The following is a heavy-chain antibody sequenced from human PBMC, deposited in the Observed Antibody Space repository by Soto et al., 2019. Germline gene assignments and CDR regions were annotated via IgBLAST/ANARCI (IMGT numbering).Heavy chain of an antibody. CDR3: AKRYGSGAHEDYYYGMDV. Sequence: GASVKASCTASGGTFSSYAISWVRQAPGQGLEWMGGIIPIFGTANYAQKFQGRVTITADESTSTAYMELSSLRSEDTAVYYCAKRYGSGAHEDYYYGMDVWGQGTTVTVSS. J-gene: IGHJ6*02. V-gene: IGHV1-69*13. D-gene: IGHD3-10*01. CDR1: GGTFSSYA. CDR2: IIPIFGTA.